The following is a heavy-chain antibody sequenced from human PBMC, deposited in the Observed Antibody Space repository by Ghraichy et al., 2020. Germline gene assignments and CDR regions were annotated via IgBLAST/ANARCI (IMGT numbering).Heavy chain of an antibody. Sequence: SETLSLTCTVSGGSISSGGYYWNWIRQHPGKGLEWIGYIFYSGSTFYNPSLKSRVTISVDTSKNQFSLKLSSVTAADTAVYYCARGGRYSSSSFAYWGQGTLVTVSS. V-gene: IGHV4-31*03. CDR2: IFYSGST. J-gene: IGHJ4*02. D-gene: IGHD6-6*01. CDR1: GGSISSGGYY. CDR3: ARGGRYSSSSFAY.